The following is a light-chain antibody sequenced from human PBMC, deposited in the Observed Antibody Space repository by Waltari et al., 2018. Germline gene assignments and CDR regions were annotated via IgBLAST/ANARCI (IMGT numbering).Light chain of an antibody. V-gene: IGKV3-11*01. CDR1: QCVSHY. Sequence: EIVLTQSPATLSLSPGARATLSCRASQCVSHYLAWYQQKSGQDPRLPICDASNRATCIPARFSGGGSGTDFTLTISSLEPEDFAVYYCQQRSDWLLTFGGGTKVEIK. J-gene: IGKJ4*01. CDR2: DAS. CDR3: QQRSDWLLT.